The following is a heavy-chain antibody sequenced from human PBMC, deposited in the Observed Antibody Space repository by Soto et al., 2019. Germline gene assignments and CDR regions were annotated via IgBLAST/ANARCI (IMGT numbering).Heavy chain of an antibody. CDR3: ARDIGSYAYGEGY. V-gene: IGHV4-4*07. CDR2: VYSSGTT. D-gene: IGHD3-10*01. J-gene: IGHJ4*02. CDR1: GGSINSYW. Sequence: SETLSITCSVSGGSINSYWWSWIRQPAGKGLEWIGRVYSSGTTDYNPSLNSRATLSVETSKNHFSLKLSSVTAADTAVYYCARDIGSYAYGEGYWGQGIQVTVSS.